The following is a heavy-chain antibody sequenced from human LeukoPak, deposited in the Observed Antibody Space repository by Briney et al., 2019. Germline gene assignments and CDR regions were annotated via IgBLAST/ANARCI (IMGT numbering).Heavy chain of an antibody. CDR2: ISYDGSNK. J-gene: IGHJ4*02. CDR1: GFTFSSYA. Sequence: GGSLRLSCAASGFTFSSYAMHWVRQAPGKGLEWVAVISYDGSNKYYADSVKGRFTISRDNSKNTLYLQMNSLRAEDTAVYYCARTPLLSGYDYYFDYWGQGTLVTVSS. D-gene: IGHD5-12*01. CDR3: ARTPLLSGYDYYFDY. V-gene: IGHV3-30*04.